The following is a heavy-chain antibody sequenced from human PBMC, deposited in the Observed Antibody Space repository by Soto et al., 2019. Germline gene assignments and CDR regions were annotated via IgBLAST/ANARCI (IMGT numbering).Heavy chain of an antibody. CDR1: GGTFSRYS. Sequence: QVQLVQSGAEVKKPGSSVKVSCKASGGTFSRYSITWVRQAPGHGLEWIGRIIPIFGIASYAQKFQGRVTITAAESTSTAYMELSSLRSDDTAVYYCAREDRDRETGLVPPVIDGMDVWGQGTTVTVSS. J-gene: IGHJ6*02. CDR3: AREDRDRETGLVPPVIDGMDV. CDR2: IIPIFGIA. V-gene: IGHV1-69*08. D-gene: IGHD2-2*01.